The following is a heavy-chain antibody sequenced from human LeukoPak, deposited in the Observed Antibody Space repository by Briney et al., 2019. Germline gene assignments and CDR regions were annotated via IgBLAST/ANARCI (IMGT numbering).Heavy chain of an antibody. CDR3: ARDQTTTYFDY. CDR1: GFTSRGFG. D-gene: IGHD1-26*01. CDR2: VADDGKNK. Sequence: GGSLGSSVQAPGFTSRGFGLTGFARAQGKGWNWVAVVADDGKNKFYADSVKGRFTISRDNSKNTLYLQMNSLRAEDTAMYYCARDQTTTYFDYWGQGTLVTVSS. V-gene: IGHV3-30*03. J-gene: IGHJ4*02.